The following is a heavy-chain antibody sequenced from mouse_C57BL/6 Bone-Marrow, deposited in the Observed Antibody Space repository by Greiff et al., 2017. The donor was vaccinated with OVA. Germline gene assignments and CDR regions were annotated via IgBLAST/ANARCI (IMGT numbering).Heavy chain of an antibody. CDR2: IDPEGGET. Sequence: VQLQQPGAELVKPGASVKLSCTASGFNIKDYYMHWVKQRTEQGLEWIGRIDPEGGETKYAAKFQGKATITADTSSNTAYLQLSSLTSEDTAVYYCADYGGAMDYWGQGTSVTVSS. V-gene: IGHV14-2*01. J-gene: IGHJ4*01. CDR3: ADYGGAMDY. D-gene: IGHD2-4*01. CDR1: GFNIKDYY.